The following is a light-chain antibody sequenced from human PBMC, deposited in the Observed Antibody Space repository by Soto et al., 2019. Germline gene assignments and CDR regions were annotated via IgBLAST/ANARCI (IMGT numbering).Light chain of an antibody. J-gene: IGKJ1*01. CDR2: GAS. Sequence: EIVMTQSPGTLSVSPGERATLSCRASQSVSSNLAWYQQKPGQAPRLLIYGASTRATGIPARFIGSGSGTEFTLTISSLQSEDFAVYYCQQYNNWPRTFGQGTKVEIK. CDR1: QSVSSN. V-gene: IGKV3-15*01. CDR3: QQYNNWPRT.